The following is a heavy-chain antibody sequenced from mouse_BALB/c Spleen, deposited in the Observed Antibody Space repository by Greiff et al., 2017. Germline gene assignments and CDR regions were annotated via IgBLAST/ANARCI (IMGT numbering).Heavy chain of an antibody. J-gene: IGHJ3*01. CDR1: GDSITSGY. Sequence: EVQLQESGPSLVKPSQTLSLTCSVTGDSITSGYWNWIRKFPGNKLEYMGYISYSGSTYYNPSLKSRISITRDTSKTQYYLQLNSVTTEDTATYYYARLDYDGYFWFAYWGQGTLVTVSA. D-gene: IGHD2-3*01. CDR3: ARLDYDGYFWFAY. CDR2: ISYSGST. V-gene: IGHV3-8*02.